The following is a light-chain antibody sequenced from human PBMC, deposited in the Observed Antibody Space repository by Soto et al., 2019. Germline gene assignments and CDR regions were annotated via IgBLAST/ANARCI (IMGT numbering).Light chain of an antibody. J-gene: IGLJ2*01. V-gene: IGLV2-8*01. CDR3: SSYAGSNNVI. CDR1: SSDVGGYNY. Sequence: QSALTQPPSASGSPGQSVTISCTGASSDVGGYNYVSWYQQHPGKAPKLMIYEVSERPSGVPDRFSGSKSGNTASLTVSGLQAEDEADYYCSSYAGSNNVIFGGGTKSPS. CDR2: EVS.